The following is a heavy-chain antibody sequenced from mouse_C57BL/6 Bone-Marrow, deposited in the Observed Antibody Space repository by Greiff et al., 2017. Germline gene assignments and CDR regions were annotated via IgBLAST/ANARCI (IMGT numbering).Heavy chain of an antibody. CDR2: IDPETGGT. D-gene: IGHD2-3*01. V-gene: IGHV1-15*01. CDR3: TRGSDGYGDWFAY. Sequence: VQLQQSGAELVRPGASVTLSCKASGYTFTDYEMHWVKQTPLHGLEWIGAIDPETGGTAYNQKFTGKAILTADKSSSTAYMELRSLTSEDSAVYYCTRGSDGYGDWFAYWGQGTLVTVSA. J-gene: IGHJ3*01. CDR1: GYTFTDYE.